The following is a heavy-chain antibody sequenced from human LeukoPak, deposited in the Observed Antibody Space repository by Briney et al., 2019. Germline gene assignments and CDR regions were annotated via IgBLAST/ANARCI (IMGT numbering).Heavy chain of an antibody. CDR2: IIPIFGTA. J-gene: IGHJ4*02. Sequence: ASVKVSXKASGGTFSSHAISWMRQAPGQGLEWMGRIIPIFGTANYAQKFQGRVTITTDESTSTAYMELSSLRSEDTAVYYCARGIRDYYFDYWGQGTLVTVSS. V-gene: IGHV1-69*05. D-gene: IGHD5-18*01. CDR3: ARGIRDYYFDY. CDR1: GGTFSSHA.